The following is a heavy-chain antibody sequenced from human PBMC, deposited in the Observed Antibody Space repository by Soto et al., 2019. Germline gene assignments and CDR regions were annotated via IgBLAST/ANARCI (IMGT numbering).Heavy chain of an antibody. CDR1: GFTFSDYY. CDR2: ISSSSSYT. V-gene: IGHV3-11*05. Sequence: GGSLRLSCAASGFTFSDYYMSWIRQAPGKGLEWVSYISSSSSYTNYADSVKGRFTISRDNAKNSLYLQMNSLRAEDTAVYYCARVRGVMEYYFDYWGQGTLVTVSS. CDR3: ARVRGVMEYYFDY. J-gene: IGHJ4*02. D-gene: IGHD3-10*01.